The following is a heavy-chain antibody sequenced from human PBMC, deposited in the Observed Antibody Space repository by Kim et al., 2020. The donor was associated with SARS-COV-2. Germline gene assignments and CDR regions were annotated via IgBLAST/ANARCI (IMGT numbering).Heavy chain of an antibody. CDR3: AREIGGRGGYFDY. V-gene: IGHV4-59*01. CDR2: IYYSGST. J-gene: IGHJ4*02. Sequence: SETLSLTCTVSGGSISSYYWSWLRQPPGKGLEWIGYIYYSGSTNYNPSLKSRVTISVDTSKNQFSLKLSSVTTADTAVYYCAREIGGRGGYFDYWGQGTLVTLSS. CDR1: GGSISSYY. D-gene: IGHD2-15*01.